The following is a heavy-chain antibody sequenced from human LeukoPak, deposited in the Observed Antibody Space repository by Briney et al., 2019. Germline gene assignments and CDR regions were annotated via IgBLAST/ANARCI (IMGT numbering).Heavy chain of an antibody. J-gene: IGHJ4*02. V-gene: IGHV3-30-3*01. CDR1: GFTFRNYV. CDR2: TSSDLNVK. CDR3: AREGYYGSGSPPSLDY. Sequence: GGSLRLSCAASGFTFRNYVIHWVRQAPGKGLEWVAVTSSDLNVKLYADSVKGRFTISRDNSRSTLYLQMNSLRPEDTAIYYCAREGYYGSGSPPSLDYWGQGTLVTVSS. D-gene: IGHD3-10*01.